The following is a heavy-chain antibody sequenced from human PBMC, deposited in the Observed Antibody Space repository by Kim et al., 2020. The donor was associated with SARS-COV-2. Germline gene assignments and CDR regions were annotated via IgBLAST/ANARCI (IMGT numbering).Heavy chain of an antibody. D-gene: IGHD3-9*01. Sequence: YTPAFRGQVTISADKSIDTAYLQFSSLKASDTATYFCARRLGGKGYFDSWGQGTLVIVSS. J-gene: IGHJ4*02. V-gene: IGHV5-51*01. CDR3: ARRLGGKGYFDS.